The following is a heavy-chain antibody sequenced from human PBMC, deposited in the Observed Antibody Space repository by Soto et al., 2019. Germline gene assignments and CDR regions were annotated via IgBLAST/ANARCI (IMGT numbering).Heavy chain of an antibody. CDR1: GFTFSNYA. CDR2: IGPGGDNT. D-gene: IGHD2-2*01. CDR3: AKFRSGTSP. J-gene: IGHJ5*01. Sequence: GGSLRLSCAASGFTFSNYAMSWVRQTPGRGLEWLSSIGPGGDNTYYADSVRGRCTISRDNTKNTLYLQMNSLRAEDTAIYYCAKFRSGTSPWGQGTLVTVSS. V-gene: IGHV3-23*01.